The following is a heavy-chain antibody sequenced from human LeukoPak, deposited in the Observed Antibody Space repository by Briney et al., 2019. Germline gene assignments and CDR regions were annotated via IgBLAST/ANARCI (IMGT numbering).Heavy chain of an antibody. D-gene: IGHD3-10*01. Sequence: GGSLRLSCAASGFTFSSYGMHWVRQAPGKGLEWVAVISYDGSNKYYAYSVKGRFTISRDNSKNPLYLQMNSLRAEDTAVYYCAKGVIRFSGSGYYGMDVWGKGTTVTVSS. CDR3: AKGVIRFSGSGYYGMDV. CDR2: ISYDGSNK. CDR1: GFTFSSYG. J-gene: IGHJ6*04. V-gene: IGHV3-30*18.